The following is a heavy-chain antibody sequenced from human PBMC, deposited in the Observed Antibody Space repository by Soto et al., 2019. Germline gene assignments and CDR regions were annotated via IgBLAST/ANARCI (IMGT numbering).Heavy chain of an antibody. V-gene: IGHV4-59*01. Sequence: QVQLQESGPGLVKPSETLSLTCTVSGGPISSYYWSWIRQPPGKGLEWIGYIYYSGSTNYNPSLKSRVTISVDTSKNQFSLKLSSVTAADTAVYYCARPHGGSSGWDNWFDPWGQGTLVTVSS. D-gene: IGHD6-25*01. J-gene: IGHJ5*02. CDR2: IYYSGST. CDR1: GGPISSYY. CDR3: ARPHGGSSGWDNWFDP.